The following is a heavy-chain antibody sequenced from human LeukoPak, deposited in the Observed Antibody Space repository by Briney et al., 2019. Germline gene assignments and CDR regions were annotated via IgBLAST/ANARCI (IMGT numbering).Heavy chain of an antibody. J-gene: IGHJ4*02. CDR1: GYSFTTYW. CDR3: ARVIHLGELSLYDY. CDR2: IDPSDSYT. Sequence: GESLKISCKGSGYSFTTYWTTWVRQMPGKGLEWMGRIDPSDSYTNYSPSFQGHVTISADKSISTAYLQWSSLKASDTAMYYCARVIHLGELSLYDYWGQGTLVTVSS. D-gene: IGHD3-16*02. V-gene: IGHV5-10-1*01.